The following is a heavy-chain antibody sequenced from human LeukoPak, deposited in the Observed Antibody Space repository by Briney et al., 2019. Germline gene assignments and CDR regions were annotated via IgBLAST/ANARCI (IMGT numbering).Heavy chain of an antibody. J-gene: IGHJ6*02. CDR3: ARDRLGYYDFWSGYHYGMDV. Sequence: AGGSLRLSCAASGFTFSSYGMHWVRQAPGKGLEWVAVIWYDGSNKYYADSVKGRFTISRDNSKNTLYLQMNSLRAEDTAVYYCARDRLGYYDFWSGYHYGMDVWGQGTTVTVSS. CDR1: GFTFSSYG. V-gene: IGHV3-30*19. CDR2: IWYDGSNK. D-gene: IGHD3-3*01.